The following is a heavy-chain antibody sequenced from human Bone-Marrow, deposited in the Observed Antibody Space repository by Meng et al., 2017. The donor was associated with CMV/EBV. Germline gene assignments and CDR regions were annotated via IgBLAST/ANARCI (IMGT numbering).Heavy chain of an antibody. Sequence: SVKVSCKASGYTFTSYYMHWVRQAPGQGLEWMGGIIPIFGTANYAQKFQGRVTITTDESTSTAYMELSSLRSEDTAVYYCARGGDFWSGHYYYYYGMDVWGQGTTVTVSS. CDR2: IIPIFGTA. V-gene: IGHV1-69*05. CDR3: ARGGDFWSGHYYYYYGMDV. CDR1: GYTFTSYY. J-gene: IGHJ6*02. D-gene: IGHD3-3*01.